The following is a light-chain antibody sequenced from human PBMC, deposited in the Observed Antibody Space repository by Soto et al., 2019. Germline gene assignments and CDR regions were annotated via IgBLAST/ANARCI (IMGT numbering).Light chain of an antibody. CDR1: SSNIGSNT. V-gene: IGLV1-44*01. J-gene: IGLJ1*01. CDR2: SND. Sequence: QSVLTQPPSVSETPGQRVTISCSGSSSNIGSNTVNWYQQVPGAAPKLLIYSNDQRPSGVPDRFSGSKSGTSASLAISGLQSDDEADYYCAAWDDSLFGHVFGTGTKVTVL. CDR3: AAWDDSLFGHV.